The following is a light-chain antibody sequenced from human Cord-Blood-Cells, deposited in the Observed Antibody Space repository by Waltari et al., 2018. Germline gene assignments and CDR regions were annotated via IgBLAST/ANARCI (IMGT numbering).Light chain of an antibody. CDR1: NIGSKS. J-gene: IGLJ2*01. V-gene: IGLV3-21*03. CDR2: DDS. CDR3: QVWDSSSDVV. Sequence: SYVLTQPPSVSVAPGKTARITCGGNNIGSKSVHWYQQKPGQAPVLVVYDDSDRPSGFPEGFSGSNSGNTATLTISRVEAGDEADYYCQVWDSSSDVVFGGGTKLTVL.